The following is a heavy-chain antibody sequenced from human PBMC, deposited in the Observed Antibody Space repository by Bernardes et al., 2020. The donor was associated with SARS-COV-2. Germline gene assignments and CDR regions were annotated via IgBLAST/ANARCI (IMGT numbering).Heavy chain of an antibody. V-gene: IGHV3-7*01. CDR2: IKQDGSDQ. CDR3: ATAREEY. CDR1: GFTFSRSW. Sequence: GGSLLLSCAASGFTFSRSWMSWVRQAPGQGLEWVANIKQDGSDQNYIDSVKGRFTISRDNAKNSLYLQMNSLRAEDTAVYYCATAREEYWGQGTLVTVSS. J-gene: IGHJ4*02.